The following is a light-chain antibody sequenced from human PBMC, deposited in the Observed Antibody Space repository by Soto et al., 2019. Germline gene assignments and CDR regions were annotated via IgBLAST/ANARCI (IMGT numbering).Light chain of an antibody. CDR3: QQYGSSPTWT. CDR2: GAS. V-gene: IGKV3-20*01. CDR1: QSVSSNY. J-gene: IGKJ1*01. Sequence: ESVLTQSPGTLSLSPGERATLSCRASQSVSSNYLAWYQQKPGQAPRLLIYGASTRASGIPDRFSGSGSGTDFTLTISRLEPEDSAVYYCQQYGSSPTWTFGRGTRWIS.